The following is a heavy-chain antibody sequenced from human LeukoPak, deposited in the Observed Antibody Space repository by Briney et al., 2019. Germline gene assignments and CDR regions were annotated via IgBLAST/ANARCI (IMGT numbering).Heavy chain of an antibody. J-gene: IGHJ4*02. CDR1: GGSISSSSYY. V-gene: IGHV4-39*01. CDR3: ASGAEAYFDY. D-gene: IGHD3-16*01. Sequence: PSETLSLTCTVSGGSISSSSYYWGWIRQPPGKGLEWIGSIYYSGSTYYNPSLESRVTISVDTSKNQFSLKLSSVTAADTAVYYCASGAEAYFDYWGQGTLVTVSS. CDR2: IYYSGST.